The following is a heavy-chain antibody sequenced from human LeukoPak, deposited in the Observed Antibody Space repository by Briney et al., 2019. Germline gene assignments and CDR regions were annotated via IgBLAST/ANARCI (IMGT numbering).Heavy chain of an antibody. Sequence: SGPALVKPTQTLTLTCTFSGFSLSTSGMCVSWIRQPPGKALEWLARIDWDDDKYYSTSLKTRLTISKDTSKNQVVLTMTNMDPVDTATYYCARILIPRDSSSWYYFDYWGQGTLVTVSS. CDR3: ARILIPRDSSSWYYFDY. CDR2: IDWDDDK. CDR1: GFSLSTSGMC. D-gene: IGHD6-13*01. J-gene: IGHJ4*02. V-gene: IGHV2-70*11.